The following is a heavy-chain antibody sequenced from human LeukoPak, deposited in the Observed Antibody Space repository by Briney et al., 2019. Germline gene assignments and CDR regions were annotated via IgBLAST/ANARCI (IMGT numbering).Heavy chain of an antibody. D-gene: IGHD1-26*01. CDR1: GYTFTGYY. CDR3: ARGTRGSYSSIHD. CDR2: INPNSGGT. V-gene: IGHV1-2*02. Sequence: GASVTVSCKASGYTFTGYYIHWVRQAPGQGLEWVGWINPNSGGTDSAQKLQGRVTMTRDTSISATYMELRTLTSDDTAVYYCARGTRGSYSSIHDWGQGTLVTVSS. J-gene: IGHJ4*02.